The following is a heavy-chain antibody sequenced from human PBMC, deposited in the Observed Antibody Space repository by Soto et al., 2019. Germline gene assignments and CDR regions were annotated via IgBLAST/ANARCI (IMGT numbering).Heavy chain of an antibody. Sequence: SETLSLTCAVSRDSTSSTNWWSWVRQTPGKGLEWIGEIYRSGTTNYNPSLKSRVTISIDKSNNQFSLNLTSVTAADTAVYYWATFRYCSGGHCFSYDNWGPGTLVTVLL. CDR2: IYRSGTT. V-gene: IGHV4-4*02. D-gene: IGHD2-15*01. J-gene: IGHJ4*02. CDR3: ATFRYCSGGHCFSYDN. CDR1: RDSTSSTNW.